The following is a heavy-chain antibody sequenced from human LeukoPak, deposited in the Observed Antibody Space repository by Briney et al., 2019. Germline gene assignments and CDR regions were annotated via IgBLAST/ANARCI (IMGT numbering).Heavy chain of an antibody. CDR3: TTDPMIVVVITTSSFDY. CDR2: IKSKTDGGTT. Sequence: PGGSLRLSCAASGFTFSNAWMSWVRQAPGKGLEWVGRIKSKTDGGTTDYAAPVKGRFTISRDDSKNTLYLQMSSLKTEDTAVYYCTTDPMIVVVITTSSFDYWGQGTLVTVSS. J-gene: IGHJ4*02. CDR1: GFTFSNAW. D-gene: IGHD3-22*01. V-gene: IGHV3-15*01.